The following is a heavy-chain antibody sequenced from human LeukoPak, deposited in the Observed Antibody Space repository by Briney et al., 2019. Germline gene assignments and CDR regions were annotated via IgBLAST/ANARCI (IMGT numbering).Heavy chain of an antibody. CDR1: GYTFTGYY. CDR3: ARLAGSRNNWFDP. Sequence: ASVKVSCKASGYTFTGYYMHWVRQAPGQGLEWMGWINPNSGGTTYAQKFQGRVTMTTDTSTSTAYMELRSLRSDDTAVYYCARLAGSRNNWFDPWGQGTLVTVSS. V-gene: IGHV1-2*02. D-gene: IGHD6-13*01. J-gene: IGHJ5*02. CDR2: INPNSGGT.